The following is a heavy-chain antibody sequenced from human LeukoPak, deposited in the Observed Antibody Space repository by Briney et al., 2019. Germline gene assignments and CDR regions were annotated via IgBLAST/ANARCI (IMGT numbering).Heavy chain of an antibody. J-gene: IGHJ4*02. CDR1: GGTFSSYA. CDR2: IIPILGIA. CDR3: ARDSEGCSGGSCYHYFDY. V-gene: IGHV1-69*04. D-gene: IGHD2-15*01. Sequence: GASVKVSCKASGGTFSSYAISWVRQAPGQGLEWMGRIIPILGIANYAQKFQGRVTITADKSTSTAYMELSSLRSEDTAVYYCARDSEGCSGGSCYHYFDYWGQGTLVTVSS.